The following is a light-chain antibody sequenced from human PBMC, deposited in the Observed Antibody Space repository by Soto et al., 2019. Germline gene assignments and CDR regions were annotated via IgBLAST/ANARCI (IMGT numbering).Light chain of an antibody. CDR1: QSISVW. CDR3: QQYNSYSGM. V-gene: IGKV1-5*01. CDR2: DAS. Sequence: DIQLTQSPSSLSASVGDRVTITCRASQSISVWLAWYQQKAGKAPKVLIWDASSLESGVPSRFSGSGSGTEFTLTISSLRPDDFATYYCQQYNSYSGMFGQGTKVDIK. J-gene: IGKJ1*01.